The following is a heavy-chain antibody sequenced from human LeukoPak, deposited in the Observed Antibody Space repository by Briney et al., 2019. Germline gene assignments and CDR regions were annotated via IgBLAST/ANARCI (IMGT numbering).Heavy chain of an antibody. V-gene: IGHV3-53*01. CDR1: GFTVSSNN. J-gene: IGHJ6*03. D-gene: IGHD2-15*01. CDR3: ARGYCSGGSCYSKDYYYMDV. CDR2: IYSGGTT. Sequence: PGGSLRLSCAASGFTVSSNNMSWVRQAPGKRLEWVSIIYSGGTTYYTNSVKGRFTISRDNSNNMLYLQMNSLRAEDTAVYYCARGYCSGGSCYSKDYYYMDVWGKGTTVTVSS.